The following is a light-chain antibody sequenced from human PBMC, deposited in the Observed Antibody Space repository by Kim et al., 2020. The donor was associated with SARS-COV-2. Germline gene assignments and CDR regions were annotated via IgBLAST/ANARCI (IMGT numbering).Light chain of an antibody. CDR3: QAWDSSVHVV. J-gene: IGLJ2*01. CDR2: RDN. CDR1: KLGDKY. V-gene: IGLV3-1*01. Sequence: SYELTQPPSVSVSPGQTASLTCSGDKLGDKYASWYQQKPGQPPVPVIYRDNKRPSGIPERFSGSNSGNTATLTISGTQSMDEADYYCQAWDSSVHVVFGGGTQLTVL.